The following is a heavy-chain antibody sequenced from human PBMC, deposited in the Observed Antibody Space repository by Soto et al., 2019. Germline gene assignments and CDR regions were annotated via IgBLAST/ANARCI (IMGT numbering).Heavy chain of an antibody. Sequence: GGSLRLSCAASGFTFSSYWMGWVRQAPGKGLEWVANIKQDGSEKYYVDSVKGRFTISRDNAKNSLYLQMNSLRAEDTAVYYCARDRYYYYYGMDVWGQGTTVTVSS. J-gene: IGHJ6*02. CDR1: GFTFSSYW. CDR3: ARDRYYYYYGMDV. V-gene: IGHV3-7*03. CDR2: IKQDGSEK.